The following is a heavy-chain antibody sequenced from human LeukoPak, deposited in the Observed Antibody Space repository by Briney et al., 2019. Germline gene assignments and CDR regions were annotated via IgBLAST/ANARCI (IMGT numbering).Heavy chain of an antibody. CDR1: GFTLSSYG. Sequence: GGSLRLSCAACGFTLSSYGMNWVRQVPGKGLEWVSAISGTGGSTSYGDSVRGRFTVSRDTSKNTVYLQMNSLRAEDTAVYYCANQGSWSAFDIWGQGTMVTVCS. CDR3: ANQGSWSAFDI. D-gene: IGHD6-13*01. J-gene: IGHJ3*02. CDR2: ISGTGGST. V-gene: IGHV3-23*01.